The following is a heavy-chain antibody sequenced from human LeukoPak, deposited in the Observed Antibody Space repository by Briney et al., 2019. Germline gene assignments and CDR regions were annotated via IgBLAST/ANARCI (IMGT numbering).Heavy chain of an antibody. Sequence: PSETLSLTCTVSGGSISSSSYYWGWIRQPPEKGLEWIGSIYYSGSTYYKPSLKSRVTISVDTPKNQFSLKLTSVTAADKAVYYCERGHCSSTSCYYAAWFDPWGQGTLVTVSS. CDR3: ERGHCSSTSCYYAAWFDP. CDR2: IYYSGST. CDR1: GGSISSSSYY. D-gene: IGHD2-2*01. J-gene: IGHJ5*02. V-gene: IGHV4-39*01.